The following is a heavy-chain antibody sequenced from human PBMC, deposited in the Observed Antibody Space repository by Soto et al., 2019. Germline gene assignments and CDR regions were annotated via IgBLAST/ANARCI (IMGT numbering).Heavy chain of an antibody. V-gene: IGHV1-18*04. CDR3: ARVPTPTPGDSNKDNWLDP. J-gene: IGHJ5*02. CDR2: VSAHNGNT. D-gene: IGHD3-10*01. Sequence: QVQLVQSGPEVKKPGASVKVSCKASGYIFVAYGFSWVRQAPGQGLEWMGWVSAHNGNTHYVQKFQGRVTMTTDTSTSTAFMEVRALRYDDTAVYYCARVPTPTPGDSNKDNWLDPWGQRTLVTVSS. CDR1: GYIFVAYG.